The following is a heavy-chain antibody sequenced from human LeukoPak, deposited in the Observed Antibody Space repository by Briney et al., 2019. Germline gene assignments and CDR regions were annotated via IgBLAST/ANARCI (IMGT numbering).Heavy chain of an antibody. Sequence: PSETLSLTCTLSGGSVSSGDYYWSWIRQPPGKGLEWIGYTYYSGSTNYNPSLKSRVTISVDTSKNQFSLKVISVTAADTAVYHCARARYSSRGGWFDPWGQGTLVTVSS. V-gene: IGHV4-61*08. J-gene: IGHJ5*02. D-gene: IGHD6-19*01. CDR2: TYYSGST. CDR1: GGSVSSGDYY. CDR3: ARARYSSRGGWFDP.